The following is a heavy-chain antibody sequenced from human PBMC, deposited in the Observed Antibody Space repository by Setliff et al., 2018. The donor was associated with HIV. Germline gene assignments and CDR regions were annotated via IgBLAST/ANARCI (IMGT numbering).Heavy chain of an antibody. V-gene: IGHV1-69*10. Sequence: SVKVSCKPSGGTFSSYAITWVRQAPGQGLEWMGGIIPILGVANYAQKFQGRVTITADGSTSTAYMELSSLRSEDTAVYYCAREDNDGYYYDSSGFRWFDPWGQGTLVTVSS. CDR3: AREDNDGYYYDSSGFRWFDP. CDR1: GGTFSSYA. J-gene: IGHJ5*02. D-gene: IGHD3-22*01. CDR2: IIPILGVA.